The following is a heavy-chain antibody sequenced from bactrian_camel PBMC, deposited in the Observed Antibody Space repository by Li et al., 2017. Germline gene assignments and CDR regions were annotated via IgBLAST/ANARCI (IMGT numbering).Heavy chain of an antibody. V-gene: IGHV3S54*01. D-gene: IGHD5*01. J-gene: IGHJ6*01. CDR3: TTSRNGLGLEFAY. CDR1: GHSRGSNC. CDR2: IYLGGGST. Sequence: VQLVESGGGSVQAGGSLRLSCVVSGHSRGSNCVGWYRLPPGRAPAEREGVAAIYLGGGSTYYADAVKGRFTISRDNAKKIVYLQMNNLKTEDTAAYYCTTSRNGLGLEFAYWGQGTQVSVS.